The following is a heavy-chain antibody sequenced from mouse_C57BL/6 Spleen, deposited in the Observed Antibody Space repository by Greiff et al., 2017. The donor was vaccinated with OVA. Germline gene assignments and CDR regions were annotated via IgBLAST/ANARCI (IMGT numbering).Heavy chain of an antibody. CDR1: GFTFSSYA. D-gene: IGHD2-4*01. CDR2: ISSGGDYF. Sequence: SGEGLVKPGGSLKLSCAASGFTFSSYALSWVRQTPEKRLEWVAYISSGGDYFYYADTVTGRFTISRDNARNTLYLQMSSLKSEDTAMYYCTRDIYDYSWFAYWGQGTLVTVSA. J-gene: IGHJ3*01. CDR3: TRDIYDYSWFAY. V-gene: IGHV5-9-1*02.